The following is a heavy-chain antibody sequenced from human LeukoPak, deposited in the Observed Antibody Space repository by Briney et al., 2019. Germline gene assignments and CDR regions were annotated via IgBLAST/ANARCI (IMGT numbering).Heavy chain of an antibody. D-gene: IGHD3-9*01. CDR2: NYHSGST. J-gene: IGHJ4*02. V-gene: IGHV4-59*12. CDR3: ARLNYDTLTGYYHFDY. Sequence: SETLSLTCTVSGGSISSYYWSWIRQPPGKGLEWIGYNYHSGSTYYNPSLKSRVTISVDRSKNQFSLKLSSVTAADTAVYYCARLNYDTLTGYYHFDYWGQGTLVTVSS. CDR1: GGSISSYY.